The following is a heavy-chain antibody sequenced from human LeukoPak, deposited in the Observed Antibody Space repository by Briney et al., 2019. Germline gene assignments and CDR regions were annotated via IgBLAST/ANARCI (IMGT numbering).Heavy chain of an antibody. CDR1: GFTLSSYA. Sequence: GGSLRLSCAASGFTLSSYAMSWVRQAPGKGLEWVSASSGSGGSTYYADSVKGRLTISRDNSKNTLYLQMNSLRAEDTAVYYCAKTANIYSGSYGDYFDYWGQGTLVTVSS. D-gene: IGHD1-26*01. V-gene: IGHV3-23*01. CDR2: SSGSGGST. CDR3: AKTANIYSGSYGDYFDY. J-gene: IGHJ4*02.